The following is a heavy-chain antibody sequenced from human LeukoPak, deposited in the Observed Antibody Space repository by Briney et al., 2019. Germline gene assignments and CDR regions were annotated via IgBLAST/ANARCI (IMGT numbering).Heavy chain of an antibody. D-gene: IGHD3-10*01. Sequence: LPGGSLRLSCAASGFTFSSYAMSWVRQAPGKGLEWVSAISGSGGSTYYADSVKGRFTISRDNSKNTLYLQMNSLRAEDTAVYYCAGGYWTDYYYYGMDVWGQGTTVTVSS. CDR1: GFTFSSYA. V-gene: IGHV3-23*01. CDR3: AGGYWTDYYYYGMDV. CDR2: ISGSGGST. J-gene: IGHJ6*02.